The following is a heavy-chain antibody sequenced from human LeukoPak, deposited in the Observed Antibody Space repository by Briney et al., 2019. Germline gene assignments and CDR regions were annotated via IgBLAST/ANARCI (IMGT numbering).Heavy chain of an antibody. Sequence: PGGSLRLSCAASGFTFSNYAVHWVRQAPGKGLEYVSAINSNGGSTYYANSVKGRFTISRDNSKNTLYLQMGSLRPEDMAVYYCAREELGQAIDYWGQGALVTVSS. CDR1: GFTFSNYA. CDR2: INSNGGST. V-gene: IGHV3-64*01. CDR3: AREELGQAIDY. D-gene: IGHD1-26*01. J-gene: IGHJ4*02.